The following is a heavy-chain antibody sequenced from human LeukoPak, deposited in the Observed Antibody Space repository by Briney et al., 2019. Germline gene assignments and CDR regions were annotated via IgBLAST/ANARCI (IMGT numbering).Heavy chain of an antibody. CDR1: GFTFSHYW. Sequence: GRSHRLSCQASGFTFSHYWMHSVRQAPGEGMVWVSRTNTDGSSTNYVDSVKGRFTISRDSAKNTLYLQMKSLRAEDAAVYYCARDMIHSSGAFDSWGQGTLVTVSS. V-gene: IGHV3-74*01. J-gene: IGHJ4*02. CDR2: TNTDGSST. D-gene: IGHD3-22*01. CDR3: ARDMIHSSGAFDS.